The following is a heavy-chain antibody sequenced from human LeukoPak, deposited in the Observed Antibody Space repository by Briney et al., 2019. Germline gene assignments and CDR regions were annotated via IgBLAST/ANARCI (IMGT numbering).Heavy chain of an antibody. CDR3: AREWGTGSSDY. V-gene: IGHV4-59*01. CDR1: GGSIDRYY. CDR2: IYYTGTT. D-gene: IGHD1-1*01. Sequence: SETLSLTCTVSGGSIDRYYWSWIRQSPGKGLEWIAWIYYTGTTNYNPSLKSRVTISVDTSKNQFSLRLTSVTGADTAVYFCAREWGTGSSDYWGQGILVTVSS. J-gene: IGHJ4*02.